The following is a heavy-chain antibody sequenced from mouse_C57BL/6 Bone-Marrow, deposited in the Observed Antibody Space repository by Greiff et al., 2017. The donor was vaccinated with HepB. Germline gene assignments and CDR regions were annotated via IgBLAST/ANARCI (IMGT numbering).Heavy chain of an antibody. V-gene: IGHV1-64*01. CDR1: GYTFTRYW. Sequence: VQLQQPGAELVKPGASVKLSCKASGYTFTRYWMHWVKQRPGQGLEWIGMIHPNSGSTNYNEKFKSKATLTVDKSSSTAYMQLSSLTSEDSAVYYCARRYGNLYAMDYWGQGTSVTVSS. CDR2: IHPNSGST. D-gene: IGHD2-1*01. CDR3: ARRYGNLYAMDY. J-gene: IGHJ4*01.